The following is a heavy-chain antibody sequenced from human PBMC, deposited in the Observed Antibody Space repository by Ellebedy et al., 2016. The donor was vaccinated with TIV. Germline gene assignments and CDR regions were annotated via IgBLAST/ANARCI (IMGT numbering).Heavy chain of an antibody. CDR1: GDSVTNRAYW. CDR3: ARARDNWNLN. J-gene: IGHJ4*02. Sequence: MPSETLSLTCAVLGDSVTNRAYWWSWIRQYPGKGLEWIGEVSHSGHNNYTPSLKSRVTISLVESKNQISLRLTSVTAADTAVYYCARARDNWNLNWGQGTLVTVSS. D-gene: IGHD1-1*01. V-gene: IGHV4-4*02. CDR2: VSHSGHN.